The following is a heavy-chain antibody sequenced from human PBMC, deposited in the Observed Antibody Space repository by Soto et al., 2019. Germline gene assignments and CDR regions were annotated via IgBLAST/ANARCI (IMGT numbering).Heavy chain of an antibody. CDR3: AQSYYDATGFAVEP. D-gene: IGHD3-16*01. J-gene: IGHJ5*02. CDR2: MYFGGSF. Sequence: SETLSLTCTVSGASVSTGYWSWIRQAPGKGLEWIGFMYFGGSFNYNPSLTSRATISVDTSKNQFSLKFTSVTAADMAVYYCAQSYYDATGFAVEPWGQGTPVTVSS. V-gene: IGHV4-59*02. CDR1: GASVSTGY.